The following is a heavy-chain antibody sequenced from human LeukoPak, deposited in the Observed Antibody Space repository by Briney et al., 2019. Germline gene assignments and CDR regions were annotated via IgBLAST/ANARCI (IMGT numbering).Heavy chain of an antibody. V-gene: IGHV4-34*01. CDR1: GGSFSGYY. CDR3: ARLTYYDFWSGYYYYYYMDV. J-gene: IGHJ6*03. CDR2: INHSGST. Sequence: SETLSLTCAVYGGSFSGYYWSWIRQPPGKGLEWIGEINHSGSTNYNPSLKSRVTISVDTSKNQFSLKLNSVTAADTAMYYCARLTYYDFWSGYYYYYYMDVWGKGTTVTVSS. D-gene: IGHD3-3*01.